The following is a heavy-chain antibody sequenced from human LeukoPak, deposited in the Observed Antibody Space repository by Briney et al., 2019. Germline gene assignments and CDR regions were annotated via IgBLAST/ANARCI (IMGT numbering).Heavy chain of an antibody. V-gene: IGHV4-34*01. D-gene: IGHD2-15*01. J-gene: IGHJ3*02. CDR3: ARGAAGKAFDI. Sequence: SETLSLTCAVYGGSFSGYYWSWIRQPPGKGLEWIGSIYHSGSTYYNPSLKSRVTVSVDTSKNQFSLKLSSVTAADTAVYYCARGAAGKAFDIWGQGTMVTVSS. CDR2: IYHSGST. CDR1: GGSFSGYY.